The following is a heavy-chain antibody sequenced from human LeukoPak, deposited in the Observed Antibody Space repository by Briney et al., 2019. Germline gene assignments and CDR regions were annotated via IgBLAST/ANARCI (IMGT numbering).Heavy chain of an antibody. V-gene: IGHV4-59*08. J-gene: IGHJ5*02. D-gene: IGHD3-3*01. CDR3: ARQLERPWFDP. CDR2: IYYSGST. Sequence: SETLSLTCTVSGGSISSYYWSWIRQPPGKGLEWIGYIYYSGSTNYNPSPKSRVTISVDTSKNQFSLKLSSVTAADTAVYYCARQLERPWFDPWGQGTLVTVSS. CDR1: GGSISSYY.